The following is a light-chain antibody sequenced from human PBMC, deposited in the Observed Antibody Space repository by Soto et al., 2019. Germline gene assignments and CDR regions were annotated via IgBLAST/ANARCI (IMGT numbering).Light chain of an antibody. V-gene: IGKV3-20*01. CDR1: QSLTSSF. CDR2: ASS. CDR3: QQYAGSPIT. J-gene: IGKJ5*01. Sequence: DIVLTQSPGTLSLSPGERATLSCRASQSLTSSFLAWYQQKPGQAPRLLIFASSRRATGITDRFSGSGSGTDFTLTISRLEPEDFAVYYCQQYAGSPITFGQGTRLEIK.